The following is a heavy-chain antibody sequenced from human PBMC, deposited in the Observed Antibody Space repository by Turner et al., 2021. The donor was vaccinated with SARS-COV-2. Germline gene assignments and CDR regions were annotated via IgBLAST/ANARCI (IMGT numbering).Heavy chain of an antibody. V-gene: IGHV3-53*01. J-gene: IGHJ6*02. Sequence: EVQLVESGGGLIQPGGSLRLSCAASEFTVSRNYMSWVRQAPGKGLEWVSVIYSGGSTYYADSVKGRFTISRDNAKNSLYLQMNSLRVEDTALYYCVKDLGYSSGGMDVWGQGTTVTVSS. CDR3: VKDLGYSSGGMDV. D-gene: IGHD6-19*01. CDR1: EFTVSRNY. CDR2: IYSGGST.